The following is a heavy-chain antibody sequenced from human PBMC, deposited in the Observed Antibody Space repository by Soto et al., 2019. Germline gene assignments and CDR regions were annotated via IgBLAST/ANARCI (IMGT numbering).Heavy chain of an antibody. Sequence: PGGSLRLSCGASGFPFSRYEIHWVRQVPVRGLEWVALISHDGSNKYYVDSVKGRFIISRDNSKNTVYLQMNSLRTEDTALYYCAKDADLDTRNLHHCGHGTLVTFSS. CDR2: ISHDGSNK. J-gene: IGHJ5*02. V-gene: IGHV3-30*18. CDR3: AKDADLDTRNLHH. CDR1: GFPFSRYE. D-gene: IGHD3-22*01.